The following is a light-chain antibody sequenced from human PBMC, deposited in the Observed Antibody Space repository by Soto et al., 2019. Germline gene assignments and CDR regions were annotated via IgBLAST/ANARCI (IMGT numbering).Light chain of an antibody. CDR3: QQSYSTPQT. V-gene: IGKV1-39*01. J-gene: IGKJ1*01. Sequence: DLQMTQSPSSLPASVGDRVTITCRASQSISSYLNWYQQKPGQAPTLLIYAASSLQSGVPSRFSGSGSGTDFTLTISSLQPEDFATYYCQQSYSTPQTFGQGTKVEIK. CDR1: QSISSY. CDR2: AAS.